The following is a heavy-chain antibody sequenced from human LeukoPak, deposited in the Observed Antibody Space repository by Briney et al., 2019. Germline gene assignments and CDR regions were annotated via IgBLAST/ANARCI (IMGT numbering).Heavy chain of an antibody. J-gene: IGHJ4*02. V-gene: IGHV3-7*03. CDR3: AKPAGYCSGGSCYFFDY. CDR1: GFTFSSYW. D-gene: IGHD2-15*01. Sequence: GGSLRLSCAASGFTFSSYWMSWVRQAPGKGLEWVANIKQDGSEKYYVDSVKGRFTISRDNAKNSLYLQMNSLRAEDTAVYYCAKPAGYCSGGSCYFFDYWGQGTLVTVSS. CDR2: IKQDGSEK.